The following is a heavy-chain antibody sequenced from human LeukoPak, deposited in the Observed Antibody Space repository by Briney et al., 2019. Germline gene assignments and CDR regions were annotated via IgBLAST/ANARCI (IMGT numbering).Heavy chain of an antibody. CDR2: ISYDGSNK. J-gene: IGHJ4*02. V-gene: IGHV3-30*18. CDR1: GFTFSTYN. D-gene: IGHD3-22*01. CDR3: AKDYYDSLYYFDY. Sequence: RGSLRLSCAASGFTFSTYNMHWVRQAPGKGPEWVAVISYDGSNKYYADSVKGRFSISRDNSKSTLYLQMNSLRTEDTAVYYCAKDYYDSLYYFDYWGQGTLVTVSS.